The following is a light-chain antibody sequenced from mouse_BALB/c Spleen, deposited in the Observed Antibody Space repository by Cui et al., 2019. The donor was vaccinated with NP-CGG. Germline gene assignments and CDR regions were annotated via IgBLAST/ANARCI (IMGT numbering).Light chain of an antibody. V-gene: IGLV1*01. J-gene: IGLJ1*01. Sequence: QAVVTQESALTTSTGETVTLTCCSSTGAVTTSNYANWVQEKPDHLFTGLIGGTNNRAPGVPARFSGSLIGDKAALTITGAQTEDEAIYFCALWYSNHWVFGGGTKLTVL. CDR3: ALWYSNHWV. CDR2: GTN. CDR1: TGAVTTSNY.